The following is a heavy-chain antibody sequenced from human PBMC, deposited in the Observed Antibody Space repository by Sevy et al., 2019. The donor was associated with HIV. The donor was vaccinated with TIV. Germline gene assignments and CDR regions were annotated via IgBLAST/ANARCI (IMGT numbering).Heavy chain of an antibody. CDR3: AKDLAGPGRRYFDY. V-gene: IGHV3-30*02. CDR2: IRYDGSAK. CDR1: GFTFSNYG. Sequence: GGSLRLSCAASGFTFSNYGMHWVRQVPGKGLEWVTFIRYDGSAKYYAASVKGRFTISRDDSKNTLYLQMDSLRAEDTAIYYCAKDLAGPGRRYFDYWGQGTLVTVSS. J-gene: IGHJ4*02. D-gene: IGHD6-13*01.